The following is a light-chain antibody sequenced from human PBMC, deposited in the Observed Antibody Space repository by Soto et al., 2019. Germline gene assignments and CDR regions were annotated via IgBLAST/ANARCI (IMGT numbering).Light chain of an antibody. CDR2: DVT. CDR1: SSDVGGYNY. J-gene: IGLJ2*01. V-gene: IGLV2-14*01. Sequence: QSALTQPASVSGSPGQSITISCTGTSSDVGGYNYVSWYQQHPGKAPKPMIYDVTNRPSGVSNRFSGSKSGNTASLTISGLQAGDEADYYCSSSTSTSTVLFGGGTKLTVL. CDR3: SSSTSTSTVL.